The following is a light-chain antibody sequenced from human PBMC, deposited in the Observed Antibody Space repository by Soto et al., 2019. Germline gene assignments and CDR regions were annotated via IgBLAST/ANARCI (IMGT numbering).Light chain of an antibody. J-gene: IGKJ2*01. CDR3: QQSHSSPYT. Sequence: DIQMTQFPNSLPASLGDRVIITCRASQSVSNYLNWYQQKAGKAPTLLIYARSLLYPGVPSRFSGTGSETDFTLTISSLQRDDFATYFCQQSHSSPYTFGQGTTVE. CDR1: QSVSNY. V-gene: IGKV1-39*01. CDR2: ARS.